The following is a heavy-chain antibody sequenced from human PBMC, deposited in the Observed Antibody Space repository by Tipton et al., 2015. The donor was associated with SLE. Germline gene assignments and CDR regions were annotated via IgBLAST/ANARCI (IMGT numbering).Heavy chain of an antibody. V-gene: IGHV4-31*03. CDR3: ARGPYCSSTSCPIWFDP. D-gene: IGHD2-2*01. CDR2: IYYSGST. CDR1: GGSISSGGYY. J-gene: IGHJ5*02. Sequence: TLSLTCTVSGGSISSGGYYWSWIRQHPGKGLEWIGYIYYSGSTYYNPSLKSRVTISVDTSKNQFSLKLSSVTAPDTAVYYCARGPYCSSTSCPIWFDPWGQGTLVTVSS.